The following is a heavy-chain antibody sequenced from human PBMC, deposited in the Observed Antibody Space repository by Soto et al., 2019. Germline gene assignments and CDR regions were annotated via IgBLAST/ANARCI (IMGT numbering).Heavy chain of an antibody. V-gene: IGHV3-21*01. J-gene: IGHJ4*02. D-gene: IGHD4-17*01. Sequence: EVQLVESGGGLVKPGGSLRLSCAASGFTFSSYRMNWVRQAPGKGLEWVSSISSSSSYIYYADSVKGRFTISRDNAKNSLYLQMNSLRAQDTAVYYCARESGQSDDYGDYFDYWGQGTLVTVSS. CDR3: ARESGQSDDYGDYFDY. CDR1: GFTFSSYR. CDR2: ISSSSSYI.